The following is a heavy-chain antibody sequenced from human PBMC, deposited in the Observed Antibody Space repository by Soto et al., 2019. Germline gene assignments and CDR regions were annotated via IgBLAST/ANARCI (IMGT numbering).Heavy chain of an antibody. V-gene: IGHV3-23*01. CDR3: PFGWGGGHEGY. Sequence: EVQKLESGGGLVQPGGSLRLSCAASGLTFSAYPMSWVRQAPGKGLEWVSSISGCGDRTYYADSVKGRFTISRDNSKNTLYLHMNSLRVEDTAVYFCPFGWGGGHEGYWGQGTLVTVSS. D-gene: IGHD5-12*01. J-gene: IGHJ4*02. CDR2: ISGCGDRT. CDR1: GLTFSAYP.